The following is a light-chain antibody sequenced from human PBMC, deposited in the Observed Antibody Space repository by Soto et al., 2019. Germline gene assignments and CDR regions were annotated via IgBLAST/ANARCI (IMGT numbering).Light chain of an antibody. CDR3: QQYGTSALT. J-gene: IGKJ4*01. CDR2: GTS. V-gene: IGKV3-20*01. CDR1: QSVSSSY. Sequence: IVLTQSPGTLSLSPGERATLSCRASQSVSSSYLVWYQQRPGQPPRLLIYGTSTRAAGISDRFSGSGSGTDFTLTIYRLEPGDSAVYYCQQYGTSALTSGGGTKV.